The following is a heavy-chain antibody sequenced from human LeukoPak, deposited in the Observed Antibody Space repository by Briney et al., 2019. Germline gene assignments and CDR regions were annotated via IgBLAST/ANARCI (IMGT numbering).Heavy chain of an antibody. CDR3: ARVAVKGPDDAFDI. Sequence: GGSLRLSCAASGFTFSDYYMSWIRQAPGKGLEWVSYISNSGNTIYYADSVKGRFTISRDNAKNSLYLQMNSLRAEDTAVYYCARVAVKGPDDAFDIWGQGTMVTVSS. CDR2: ISNSGNTI. D-gene: IGHD2-15*01. CDR1: GFTFSDYY. V-gene: IGHV3-11*04. J-gene: IGHJ3*02.